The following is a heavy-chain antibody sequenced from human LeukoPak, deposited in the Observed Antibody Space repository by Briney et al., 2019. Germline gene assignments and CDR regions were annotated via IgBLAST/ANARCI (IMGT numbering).Heavy chain of an antibody. CDR3: ARDVGRAAAVLFDY. D-gene: IGHD6-13*01. CDR2: ISSSSSYI. CDR1: GFTFSSYS. V-gene: IGHV3-21*01. J-gene: IGHJ4*02. Sequence: PGGSLRLSCAASGFTFSSYSMNWVRQAPRKGLEWVSSISSSSSYIYYADSVKGRFTISRDNAKNSLYLQMNSLRAEDTAVYYCARDVGRAAAVLFDYWGQGTLVTVSS.